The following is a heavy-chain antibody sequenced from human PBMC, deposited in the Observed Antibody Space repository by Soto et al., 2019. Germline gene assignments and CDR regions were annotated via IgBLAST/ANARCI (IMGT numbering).Heavy chain of an antibody. V-gene: IGHV3-21*04. CDR3: ARGSTTVTYLGFDY. D-gene: IGHD4-17*01. CDR1: GFTFSSYS. Sequence: EVQLVESGGGLVKPGGSLRLTSEVSGFTFSSYSMHWVRQAPGKGLEWVSSINSGATQIYYADSVKGRFSISRDTVKRSLFLQINSLRAEDTAVYFCARGSTTVTYLGFDYWGQGTLLSVS. CDR2: INSGATQI. J-gene: IGHJ4*02.